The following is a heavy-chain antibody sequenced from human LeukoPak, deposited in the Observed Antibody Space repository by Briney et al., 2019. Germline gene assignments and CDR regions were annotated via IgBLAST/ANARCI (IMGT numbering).Heavy chain of an antibody. CDR1: GGSFSGYY. J-gene: IGHJ5*02. Sequence: SETLSLTCAVYGGSFSGYYWSWIRQPPGKGLEWIGEINHSGSTNYNPSLKSRVTMSVDTSKNQFSLKLSSVTAADTAVYYCARDLGYYDILTGPKNNWFDPWGQGTLVTVSS. CDR2: INHSGST. CDR3: ARDLGYYDILTGPKNNWFDP. V-gene: IGHV4-34*01. D-gene: IGHD3-9*01.